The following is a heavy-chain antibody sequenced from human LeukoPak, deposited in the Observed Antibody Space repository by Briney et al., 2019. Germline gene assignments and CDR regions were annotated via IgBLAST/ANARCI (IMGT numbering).Heavy chain of an antibody. D-gene: IGHD6-6*01. CDR3: ARGYSSSHAFYYYMDV. J-gene: IGHJ6*03. CDR2: INHSGST. Sequence: PSETLSLTCAVYGGSFSGYYWSWIRQPPGKGLEWIGEINHSGSTNYNPSLKSRVTISVDTSKNQFSLKLSSVTAAGTAVYYCARGYSSSHAFYYYMDVWGKGTTVTVSS. CDR1: GGSFSGYY. V-gene: IGHV4-34*01.